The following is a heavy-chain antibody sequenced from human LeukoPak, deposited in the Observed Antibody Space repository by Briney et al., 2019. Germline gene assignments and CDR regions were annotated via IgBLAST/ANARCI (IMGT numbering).Heavy chain of an antibody. Sequence: GESLKISCKGSGYSFTNYWIGWVRQMPGKGLEWMGIIYPTDSDTRYRPSFQGQVTMSVDRSTNTAHLQWSSLKASDTAMYYCARHDLTGSYFDFWGQGTLVTVSS. CDR1: GYSFTNYW. V-gene: IGHV5-51*01. D-gene: IGHD7-27*01. CDR2: IYPTDSDT. J-gene: IGHJ4*02. CDR3: ARHDLTGSYFDF.